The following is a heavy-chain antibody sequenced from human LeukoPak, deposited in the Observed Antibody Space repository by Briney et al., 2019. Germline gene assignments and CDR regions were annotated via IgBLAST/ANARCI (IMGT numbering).Heavy chain of an antibody. J-gene: IGHJ4*02. CDR2: IFYSGST. Sequence: SETLSLTCTVSGGSVSSGSYYWSWIRQPPGKGLEWIGYIFYSGSTTYNPSLKNRVTMSVDTSKNKFSLKPSSVTAADTAVYYCARVPISTTARGYFDYWGQGALVTVSS. V-gene: IGHV4-61*01. D-gene: IGHD4-17*01. CDR3: ARVPISTTARGYFDY. CDR1: GGSVSSGSYY.